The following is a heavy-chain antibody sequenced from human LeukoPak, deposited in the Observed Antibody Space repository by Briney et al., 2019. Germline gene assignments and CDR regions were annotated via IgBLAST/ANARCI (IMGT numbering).Heavy chain of an antibody. D-gene: IGHD5-18*01. V-gene: IGHV3-30*12. CDR3: ARHLSGITGYTYGRGIDY. CDR1: GFTFSDYS. Sequence: GRSLRLSCVTSGFTFSDYSIHWVRQAPGRGLEWVAVTLYDGSMQYYADSVKGRFIISRDNSKNTVYLQMNSLRAEDTAVYYCARHLSGITGYTYGRGIDYWGQGTLVTVSS. J-gene: IGHJ4*02. CDR2: TLYDGSMQ.